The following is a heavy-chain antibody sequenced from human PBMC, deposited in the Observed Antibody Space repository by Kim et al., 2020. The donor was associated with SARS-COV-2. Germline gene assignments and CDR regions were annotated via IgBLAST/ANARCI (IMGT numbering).Heavy chain of an antibody. J-gene: IGHJ4*02. Sequence: NSGGTRFSQKFQGMVTVTMDTSISTAYMELSGLRSDDTAVYYCSKSRAFDYWGQGTLVTVSS. CDR2: NSGGT. V-gene: IGHV1-2*02. CDR3: SKSRAFDY. D-gene: IGHD1-26*01.